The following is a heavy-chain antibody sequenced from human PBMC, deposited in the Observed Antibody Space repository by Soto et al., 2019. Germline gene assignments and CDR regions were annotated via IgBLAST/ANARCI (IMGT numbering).Heavy chain of an antibody. V-gene: IGHV3-48*01. CDR2: ISSSSSTI. J-gene: IGHJ4*02. Sequence: EVQLVESGGGLVQPGGSLRLSCAASGFTFSSYSMNWVRQAPGKGLEWVSYISSSSSTIYYADSVKGRFTISRDNAKNSLYLQMNSLRAGDTAVYYCARDVRCNDWYYVDYWGQGTLVTVTS. D-gene: IGHD3-9*01. CDR1: GFTFSSYS. CDR3: ARDVRCNDWYYVDY.